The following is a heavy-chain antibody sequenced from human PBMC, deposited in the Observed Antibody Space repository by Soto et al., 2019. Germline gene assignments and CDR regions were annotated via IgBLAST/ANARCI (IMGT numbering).Heavy chain of an antibody. J-gene: IGHJ6*02. CDR1: GYTFTSYD. D-gene: IGHD6-19*01. V-gene: IGHV1-8*01. CDR2: MNPNSGNT. Sequence: ASVKVSCKASGYTFTSYDINWVRQATGQGLEWMGWMNPNSGNTGYAQKFQGRVTMTRNTSISTAYMELSSLRSEDTAVYYCAKGSSSGWRSCNYYYGMDDRGQGTTVPVS. CDR3: AKGSSSGWRSCNYYYGMDD.